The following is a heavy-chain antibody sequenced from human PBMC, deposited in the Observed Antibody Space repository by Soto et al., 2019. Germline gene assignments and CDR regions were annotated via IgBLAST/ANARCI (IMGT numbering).Heavy chain of an antibody. CDR3: ARYDYNGYYFDY. CDR2: INPSGGST. CDR1: GYTFSTYY. V-gene: IGHV1-46*01. Sequence: QVQLVQSGAEVKKPGASVKVSCKASGYTFSTYYMHWVRQAPGQGYEWMGIINPSGGSTTYAQKFQGGXXMXRXXSTTTVYMELSSLKSEDTAVYYCARYDYNGYYFDYWGQGTLVTVSS. D-gene: IGHD4-4*01. J-gene: IGHJ4*02.